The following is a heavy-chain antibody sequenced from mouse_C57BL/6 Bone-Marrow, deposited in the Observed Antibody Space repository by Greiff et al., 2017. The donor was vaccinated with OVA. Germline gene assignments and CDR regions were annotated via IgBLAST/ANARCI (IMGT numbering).Heavy chain of an antibody. CDR3: AREGVTTVVATPFAY. D-gene: IGHD1-1*01. CDR1: GYTFTSYW. CDR2: IHPNSGST. V-gene: IGHV1-64*01. J-gene: IGHJ3*01. Sequence: QVQLQQPGAELVKPGASVKLSCKASGYTFTSYWMHWVKQRPGQGLEWIGMIHPNSGSTNYNEKFKSKATLTVDKSSRTAYMQLSSLTSEDSAVYYCAREGVTTVVATPFAYWGQGTLVTVSA.